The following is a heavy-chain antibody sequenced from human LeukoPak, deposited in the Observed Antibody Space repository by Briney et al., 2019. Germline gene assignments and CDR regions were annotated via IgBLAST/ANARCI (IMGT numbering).Heavy chain of an antibody. CDR2: IYYSGST. CDR1: GGSISSYY. CDR3: ASSYGDFPWRDPFDY. D-gene: IGHD4-17*01. V-gene: IGHV4-59*12. Sequence: SETLSLTCTVSGGSISSYYWSWIRQPPGKGLEWIGYIYYSGSTNYNPSLKSRVTISVDKSKNQFSLKLSSVTAADTAVYYCASSYGDFPWRDPFDYWGQGTLVTVSS. J-gene: IGHJ4*02.